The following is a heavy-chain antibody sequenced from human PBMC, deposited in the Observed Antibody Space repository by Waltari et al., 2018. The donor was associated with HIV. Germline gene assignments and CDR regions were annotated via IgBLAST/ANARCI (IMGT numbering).Heavy chain of an antibody. CDR2: VAYSGST. D-gene: IGHD2-8*01. CDR1: GVSISNYW. J-gene: IGHJ5*02. V-gene: IGHV4-59*01. CDR3: ARGGCVNGVCYRGLLDA. Sequence: QVHLQESGTGLVKPSGTLSLTCTVSGVSISNYWWSLIRQPPGEGLEWVGCVAYSGSTAYNPPLKSRVTISVDTSKNQFSLKLSSVTAADTAVYDCARGGCVNGVCYRGLLDAWGQGTLVTVSS.